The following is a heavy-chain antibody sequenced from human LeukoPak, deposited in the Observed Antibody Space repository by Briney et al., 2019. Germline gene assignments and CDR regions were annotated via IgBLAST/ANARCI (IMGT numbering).Heavy chain of an antibody. J-gene: IGHJ4*02. CDR2: IQQDGSVK. V-gene: IGHV3-7*01. CDR1: GFTFSSYW. D-gene: IGHD1-26*01. CDR3: TRVSSSMGGATDY. Sequence: GGSLRLSCAASGFTFSSYWMSWVRQAPGKGLEWVANIQQDGSVKFYVDSVKGRFTISRDNAKHSLYMEMNSPRAEDTAVYYCTRVSSSMGGATDYWGQGTLVTVSS.